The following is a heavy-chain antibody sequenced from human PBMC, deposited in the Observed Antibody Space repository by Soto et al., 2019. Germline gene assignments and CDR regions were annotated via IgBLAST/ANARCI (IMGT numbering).Heavy chain of an antibody. CDR1: GFTFSSYG. Sequence: QPGGSLRLSCAASGFTFSSYGMSWVRQAPGKGLEWVANIKQDGSEKYYVDSVKGRFTISRDNSKNTLYLQMNSLRAEDTAVYYCAKDPRRWSTVTHWFDPWGQGTLVTVSS. CDR3: AKDPRRWSTVTHWFDP. J-gene: IGHJ5*02. V-gene: IGHV3-7*05. CDR2: IKQDGSEK. D-gene: IGHD4-4*01.